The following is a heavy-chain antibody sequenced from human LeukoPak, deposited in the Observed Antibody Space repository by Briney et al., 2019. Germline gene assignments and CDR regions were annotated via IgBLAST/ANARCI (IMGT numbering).Heavy chain of an antibody. Sequence: SETLSLTCAVYGGSFSGYYWSWIRQPPGKGLEWIGEINHSGSTNYNPSLKSRVTISVDTSKNQFSLKLSSVTAADTAVYYCARQKWELLSGIDYWGQGTLVTVSS. CDR2: INHSGST. J-gene: IGHJ4*02. CDR3: ARQKWELLSGIDY. V-gene: IGHV4-34*01. D-gene: IGHD1-26*01. CDR1: GGSFSGYY.